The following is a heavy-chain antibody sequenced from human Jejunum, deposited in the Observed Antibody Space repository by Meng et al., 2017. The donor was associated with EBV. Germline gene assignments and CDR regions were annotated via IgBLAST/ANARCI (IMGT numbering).Heavy chain of an antibody. CDR1: GYTFTEYA. D-gene: IGHD4-17*01. CDR3: ARRNYGDYGDGFDY. V-gene: IGHV1-3*04. CDR2: FSTANDNT. J-gene: IGHJ4*02. Sequence: QVQLVQSGAEVKKNGASVKGCCKASGYTFTEYAMHWLRQAPGQRLEWMGWFSTANDNTKYSQKFQGRVTITRDTSASTGYMELSSLRSEDTAVYYCARRNYGDYGDGFDYWGQGTLVTVSS.